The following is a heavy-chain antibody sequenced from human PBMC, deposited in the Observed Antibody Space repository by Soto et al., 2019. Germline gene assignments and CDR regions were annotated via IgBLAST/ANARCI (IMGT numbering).Heavy chain of an antibody. V-gene: IGHV3-23*01. Sequence: EVLLLESGGGLVQPGGSPRLSCEASGFSFSSFAMNWVRQAPGKGLEWVSAIGDSGASTYYADSVKGRFTISRDNSRNTLYLQLNSLRADDTAVYYCAKGVELDVWGNGTTVTVSS. D-gene: IGHD1-26*01. CDR2: IGDSGAST. CDR3: AKGVELDV. J-gene: IGHJ6*04. CDR1: GFSFSSFA.